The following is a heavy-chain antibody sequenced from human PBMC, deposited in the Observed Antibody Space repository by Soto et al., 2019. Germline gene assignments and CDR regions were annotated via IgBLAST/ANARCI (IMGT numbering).Heavy chain of an antibody. Sequence: GGSLRLSCAASGFTFSSYAMTWVRRAPGKGLEWVSVISDSGGTTYYADSVKGRFTISRDNSKKTLYLHMNSLGAEDTAVYYCAKPTTTSCFRCYFDYWGQGTLVTVSS. D-gene: IGHD2-2*01. V-gene: IGHV3-23*01. CDR1: GFTFSSYA. CDR3: AKPTTTSCFRCYFDY. CDR2: ISDSGGTT. J-gene: IGHJ4*02.